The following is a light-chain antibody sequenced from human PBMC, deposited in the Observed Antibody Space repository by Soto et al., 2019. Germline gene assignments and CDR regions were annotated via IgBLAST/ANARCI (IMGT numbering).Light chain of an antibody. Sequence: HSVLTQPPSVSGAPGQRVTISCTGRSSNIGASFDVHWYRHLPGTAPKLLIYDNTNRPSGVPDRFSGSKSGTSASLAITGLQADDEADYYCQSFDSSLNISIFGGGTKLTVL. J-gene: IGLJ2*01. CDR2: DNT. CDR3: QSFDSSLNISI. V-gene: IGLV1-40*01. CDR1: SSNIGASFD.